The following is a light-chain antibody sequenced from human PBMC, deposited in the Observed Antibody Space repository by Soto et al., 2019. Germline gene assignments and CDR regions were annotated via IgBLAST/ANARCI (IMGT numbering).Light chain of an antibody. V-gene: IGKV1-5*03. CDR3: QEYNTNSRT. Sequence: IQMTQSPSTLSASVGDTVTITCRASESIYSWLAWYKQIPGKAPQLLMYKTSTLQTGVPSRFSGSGSGAKYTLTISSLPPDDFATYYCQEYNTNSRTFGQGTRVENK. CDR1: ESIYSW. J-gene: IGKJ1*01. CDR2: KTS.